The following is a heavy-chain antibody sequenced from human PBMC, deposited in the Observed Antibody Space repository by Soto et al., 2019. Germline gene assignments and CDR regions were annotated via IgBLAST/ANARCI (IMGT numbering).Heavy chain of an antibody. J-gene: IGHJ6*02. CDR2: ISSTAGRTS. CDR1: GFTFNTYP. Sequence: GGSLRLSCAASGFTFNTYPMTWVRQSPGKGLEWVSSISSTAGRTSSYADSVKGRFAISRDFSDNTVYLQMNNLRVDDTAVYFCAKGVLSFHYGMEVWGQGTTVTVSS. D-gene: IGHD3-10*01. V-gene: IGHV3-23*01. CDR3: AKGVLSFHYGMEV.